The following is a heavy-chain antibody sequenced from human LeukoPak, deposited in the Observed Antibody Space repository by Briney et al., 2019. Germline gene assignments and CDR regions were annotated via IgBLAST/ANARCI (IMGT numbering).Heavy chain of an antibody. Sequence: GGSLRLSCAASGFTFDDYATHWVRQAPGKGLEWVSGISWNSGSIGYADSVKGRFTISRDNAKNSLYLQMNSLRAEDTALYYCAKDFHFNSGSLDYWGQGTLVTVSS. CDR1: GFTFDDYA. CDR2: ISWNSGSI. CDR3: AKDFHFNSGSLDY. D-gene: IGHD1-26*01. V-gene: IGHV3-9*01. J-gene: IGHJ4*02.